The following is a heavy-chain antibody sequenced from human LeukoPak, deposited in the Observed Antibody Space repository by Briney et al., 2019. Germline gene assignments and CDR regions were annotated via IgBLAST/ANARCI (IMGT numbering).Heavy chain of an antibody. CDR3: ARDLYSSSWYAIHPLFDP. J-gene: IGHJ5*02. CDR2: INPNSGGT. CDR1: GYTFTGYY. V-gene: IGHV1-2*02. D-gene: IGHD6-13*01. Sequence: ASVKVSCKASGYTFTGYYMHWVRQAPGQGLEWMGWINPNSGGTNYAQKFQGRVTMTRDTSISTAYMELSRLRSDDTAVYYCARDLYSSSWYAIHPLFDPWGQGTLATVSS.